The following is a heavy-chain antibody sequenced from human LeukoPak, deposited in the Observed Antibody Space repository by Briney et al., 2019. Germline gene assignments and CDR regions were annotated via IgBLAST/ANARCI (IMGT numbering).Heavy chain of an antibody. CDR1: GGSFSGYY. CDR2: INHSGST. Sequence: SETLSLTCTVFGGSFSGYYWSWIRQPPGKGLEWIGEINHSGSTNYNPSLKSRVTISVDTSKNQFSLKLSSVTAADTAVYYCARFHYYYGMDVWGQGTTVTISS. V-gene: IGHV4-34*01. CDR3: ARFHYYYGMDV. J-gene: IGHJ6*02.